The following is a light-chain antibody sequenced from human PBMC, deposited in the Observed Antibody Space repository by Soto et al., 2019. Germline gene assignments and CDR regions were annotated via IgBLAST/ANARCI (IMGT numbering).Light chain of an antibody. CDR3: QSYDSSLSGGV. Sequence: QPVLTQPPSVSGAPGQRVTISCTGSGSNIGAGFDVHWYQQLPGTAPKLLVYGNNNRPSGVPDRFSGSKSATSASLAITGLQADDEADYYCQSYDSSLSGGVFGTGTKVTVL. CDR2: GNN. CDR1: GSNIGAGFD. V-gene: IGLV1-40*01. J-gene: IGLJ1*01.